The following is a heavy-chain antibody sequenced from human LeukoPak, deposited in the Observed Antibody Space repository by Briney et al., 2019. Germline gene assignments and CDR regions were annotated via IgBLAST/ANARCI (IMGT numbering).Heavy chain of an antibody. CDR2: INHSGST. D-gene: IGHD3-10*01. CDR1: GGSFRGYY. Sequence: SETLSLTCAVYGGSFRGYYWSWIRQPPGKGLEWIGEINHSGSTNYNPSLKSRVTISVDTSKNQFSLKLSSVTAADTAVYYCARGRSSMVRGYYYYYMDVWGKGTTVTISS. CDR3: ARGRSSMVRGYYYYYMDV. J-gene: IGHJ6*03. V-gene: IGHV4-34*01.